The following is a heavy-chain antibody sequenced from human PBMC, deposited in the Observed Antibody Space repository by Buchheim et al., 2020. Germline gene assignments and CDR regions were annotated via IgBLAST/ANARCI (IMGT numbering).Heavy chain of an antibody. CDR1: GFTFSSYG. CDR3: AKDQGYCSSTSCYTSYYGMDV. Sequence: QVQLVESGGGVVQPGRSLRLSCAASGFTFSSYGMHWVRQAPGKGLEWVAVISYDGSNKYHADSVKGRFTISRDNSKNTLYLQMNSLRAEDTAVYYCAKDQGYCSSTSCYTSYYGMDVWGQGTT. J-gene: IGHJ6*02. CDR2: ISYDGSNK. V-gene: IGHV3-30*18. D-gene: IGHD2-2*02.